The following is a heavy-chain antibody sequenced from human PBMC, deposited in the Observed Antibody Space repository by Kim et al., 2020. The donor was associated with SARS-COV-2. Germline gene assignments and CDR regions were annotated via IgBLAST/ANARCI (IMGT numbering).Heavy chain of an antibody. CDR3: ASEMATIPRFVRYGMDV. Sequence: SVKVSCKASGGTFSSYAISWVRQAPGQGLEWMGGIIPIFGTANYAQKFQGRVTITADESTSTAYMELSSLRSEDTAVYYCASEMATIPRFVRYGMDVWGQGTTVTVSS. CDR2: IIPIFGTA. J-gene: IGHJ6*02. CDR1: GGTFSSYA. V-gene: IGHV1-69*13. D-gene: IGHD5-12*01.